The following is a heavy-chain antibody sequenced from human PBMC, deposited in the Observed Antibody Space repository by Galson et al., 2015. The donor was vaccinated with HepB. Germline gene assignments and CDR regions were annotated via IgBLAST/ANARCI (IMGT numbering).Heavy chain of an antibody. V-gene: IGHV1-69*04. J-gene: IGHJ6*03. CDR1: GGTFSSYA. CDR2: IIPILGIA. CDR3: ARDRQVMATTNYYYYYYMDV. D-gene: IGHD5-24*01. Sequence: SVKVSCKASGGTFSSYAISWVRQAPGQGLEWMGRIIPILGIANYAQKFQGRVTITADKSTSTAYMELSSLRSEDTAVYYCARDRQVMATTNYYYYYYMDVWGKGTTVTVSS.